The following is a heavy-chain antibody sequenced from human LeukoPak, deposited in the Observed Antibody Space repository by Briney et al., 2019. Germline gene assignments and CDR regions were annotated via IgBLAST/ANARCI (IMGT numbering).Heavy chain of an antibody. V-gene: IGHV1-2*02. D-gene: IGHD5-18*01. CDR1: GYTFTGYY. CDR3: ASQKWDTAMATEYYFDY. CDR2: INPYSGGT. J-gene: IGHJ4*02. Sequence: GASVKVSCKASGYTFTGYYMHWVRQAPGQGLEWMGWINPYSGGTNYAQEFQGRVTMTRDTSISTAYMELSRLRSDDTALYYCASQKWDTAMATEYYFDYWGQGTLVTVSS.